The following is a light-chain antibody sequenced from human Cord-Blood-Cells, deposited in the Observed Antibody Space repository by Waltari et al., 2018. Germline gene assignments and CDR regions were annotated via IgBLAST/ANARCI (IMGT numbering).Light chain of an antibody. V-gene: IGLV2-14*01. CDR2: DVS. CDR1: SSDVGGYNY. Sequence: QSALTQPASVSGSPGQSITISCTGTSSDVGGYNYVSWYQQHPGKAPKLIIYDVSKRPSGVSNRFSGSKSGNTASLTISGLQAEDEAVYYCSSYTSSSTFVFGGGTKLTVL. J-gene: IGLJ3*02. CDR3: SSYTSSSTFV.